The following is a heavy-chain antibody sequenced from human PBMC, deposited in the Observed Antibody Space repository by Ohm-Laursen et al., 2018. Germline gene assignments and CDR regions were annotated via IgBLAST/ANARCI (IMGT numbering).Heavy chain of an antibody. J-gene: IGHJ6*02. CDR1: GFTFSSYS. Sequence: SLRLSCTAPGFTFSSYSMNWVRQAPGKGLEWVSYISSSSSTIYYADSVKGRFTISRDNAKNSLYLQMNSLGAEDTAVYYCARLAPFGSYPNYYYYGMDVWGQGTTVTVSS. V-gene: IGHV3-48*01. CDR3: ARLAPFGSYPNYYYYGMDV. CDR2: ISSSSSTI. D-gene: IGHD1-26*01.